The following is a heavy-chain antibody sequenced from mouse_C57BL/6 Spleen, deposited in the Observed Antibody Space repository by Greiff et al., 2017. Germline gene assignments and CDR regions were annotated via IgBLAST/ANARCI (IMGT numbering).Heavy chain of an antibody. Sequence: EVKLVESGGGLVKPGGSLKLSCAASGFTFSDYGMHWVRQAPEKGLEWVAYISSGSSTIYYADTVKGRFTISRDNAKNTLFLQMTSLRSEDTAMYYCARGRYYYGSSPSFDYWGQGTTLTVSS. CDR3: ARGRYYYGSSPSFDY. V-gene: IGHV5-17*01. D-gene: IGHD1-1*01. CDR2: ISSGSSTI. J-gene: IGHJ2*01. CDR1: GFTFSDYG.